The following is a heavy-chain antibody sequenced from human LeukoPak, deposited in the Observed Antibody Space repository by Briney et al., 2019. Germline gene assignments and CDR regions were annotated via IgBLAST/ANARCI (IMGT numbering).Heavy chain of an antibody. J-gene: IGHJ6*03. CDR1: GGSISSSSYY. CDR3: ARLAGGGLTGYDYYYYMDV. V-gene: IGHV4-39*01. D-gene: IGHD3-9*01. Sequence: PSETLSLTCTVSGGSISSSSYYWGWIRQPPGKGLEWIGSIYYSGSTYYNPSLKSRVTISVDTSKNQFSLKLSSVTAADTAVYYCARLAGGGLTGYDYYYYMDVWGKGTTVTISS. CDR2: IYYSGST.